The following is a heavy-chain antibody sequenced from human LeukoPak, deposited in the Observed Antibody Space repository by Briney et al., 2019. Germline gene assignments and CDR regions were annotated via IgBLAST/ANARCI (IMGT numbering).Heavy chain of an antibody. J-gene: IGHJ5*02. V-gene: IGHV4-4*07. D-gene: IGHD1-1*01. Sequence: PSETLSLTCTVSGGSISSYYWSWIRQPAGKGLEWVGRIYTSGSTNYNPSLKSRVTISVDTSKNQFSLKLSSVTAADTAVYYCARAQSGTTGTNWFDPWGQGTLVTVSS. CDR2: IYTSGST. CDR1: GGSISSYY. CDR3: ARAQSGTTGTNWFDP.